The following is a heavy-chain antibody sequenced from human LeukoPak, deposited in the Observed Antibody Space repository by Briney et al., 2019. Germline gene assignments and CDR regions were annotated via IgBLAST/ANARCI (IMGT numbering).Heavy chain of an antibody. V-gene: IGHV1-2*02. Sequence: ASVKVSCEASGYTFTGYYMHWVRQAPGQGLEWMGWINPNSVGTNYAQKFQGRVTMTRDTSISTAYMELSRLRSDDTAVYYCARADGYYDILTGYYLVAEYFQHWGQGTLVTVSS. D-gene: IGHD3-9*01. CDR2: INPNSVGT. CDR1: GYTFTGYY. J-gene: IGHJ1*01. CDR3: ARADGYYDILTGYYLVAEYFQH.